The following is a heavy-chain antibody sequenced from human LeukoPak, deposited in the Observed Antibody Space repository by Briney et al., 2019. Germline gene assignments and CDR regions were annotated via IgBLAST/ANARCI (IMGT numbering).Heavy chain of an antibody. CDR3: PRSAIAVAGTSFDY. CDR2: IYHSGST. V-gene: IGHV4-38-2*01. Sequence: PSETLSLTCAVSGYSISSGYYWGWIRQPPGKGLEWIGSIYHSGSTYYNPSLKSRVTISVDTSKNQFSLRLSSVTAADTAVYYCPRSAIAVAGTSFDYWGQGTLVTVSS. CDR1: GYSISSGYY. D-gene: IGHD6-19*01. J-gene: IGHJ4*02.